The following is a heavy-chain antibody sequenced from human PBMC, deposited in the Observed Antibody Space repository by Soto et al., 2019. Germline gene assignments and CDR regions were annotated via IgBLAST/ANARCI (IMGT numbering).Heavy chain of an antibody. J-gene: IGHJ4*02. CDR2: ISTNRRYI. CDR1: GFNFSDYY. Sequence: QVQLVESGGGLVKPGGSLRLSCAVSGFNFSDYYMTWIRQAPGKGLEWISYISTNRRYIKYADSIKGRFTISRDNAKSSLCLQMNRLSGEAAAIYYCARGLGGSFFIAYWGQGTLVTVSS. V-gene: IGHV3-11*05. CDR3: ARGLGGSFFIAY. D-gene: IGHD3-16*01.